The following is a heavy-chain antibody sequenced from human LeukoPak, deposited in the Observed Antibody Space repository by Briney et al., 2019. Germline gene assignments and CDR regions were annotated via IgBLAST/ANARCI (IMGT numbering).Heavy chain of an antibody. J-gene: IGHJ4*02. D-gene: IGHD4-11*01. Sequence: PSQTLSHTCTVSGGSISSGSYYWSWIRQPAGKGLEWIGRIYTSGSTNYNPSLRSRVTISVDTSKNQFSLKLSSVTAADTAVYYCARLSTVTTSFDYWGQGTLVTVSS. CDR2: IYTSGST. V-gene: IGHV4-61*02. CDR3: ARLSTVTTSFDY. CDR1: GGSISSGSYY.